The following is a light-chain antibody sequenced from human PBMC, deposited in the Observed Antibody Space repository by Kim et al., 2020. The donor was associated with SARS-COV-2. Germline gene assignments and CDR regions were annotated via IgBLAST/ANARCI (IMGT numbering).Light chain of an antibody. CDR1: SGYSNYK. V-gene: IGLV9-49*01. CDR3: GADHGSGSNFLVV. Sequence: CTLSSGYSNYKVDWYQQRPGKGPRFVMREGTGGIVGSKGDGIPDRFSVLGSGLNRYLTIKNIQEEDESDYHCGADHGSGSNFLVVFGGGTQLTVL. J-gene: IGLJ2*01. CDR2: EGTGGIVG.